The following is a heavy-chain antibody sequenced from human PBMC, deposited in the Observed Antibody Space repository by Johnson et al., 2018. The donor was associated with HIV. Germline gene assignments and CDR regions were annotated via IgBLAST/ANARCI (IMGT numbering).Heavy chain of an antibody. CDR3: PGGGGSYDAGDAFDI. CDR1: GFTVSSNY. CDR2: IYSGGST. D-gene: IGHD1-26*01. J-gene: IGHJ3*02. Sequence: VQLVESGGGLVQPGGSLRLSCAASGFTVSSNYMSWVRQAPGKGLEWVSVIYSGGSTYYADSVKGRFTISRDNSKNTLYLQMNSLRAEDTAVYYWPGGGGSYDAGDAFDIWGQGTMVTVSS. V-gene: IGHV3-66*01.